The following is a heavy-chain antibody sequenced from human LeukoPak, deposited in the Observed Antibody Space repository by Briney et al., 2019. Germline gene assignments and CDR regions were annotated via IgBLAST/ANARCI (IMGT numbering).Heavy chain of an antibody. D-gene: IGHD4-17*01. CDR1: GYTFTSYA. Sequence: SVKVSCKASGYTFTSYAISWVRQAPGQGLEWMGRIIPILGIANYAQKFQGRATITADKSTSTAYMELSSLRSEDTAVYYCARNYGDYEGSPGYWGQGTLVTVSS. J-gene: IGHJ4*02. V-gene: IGHV1-69*04. CDR2: IIPILGIA. CDR3: ARNYGDYEGSPGY.